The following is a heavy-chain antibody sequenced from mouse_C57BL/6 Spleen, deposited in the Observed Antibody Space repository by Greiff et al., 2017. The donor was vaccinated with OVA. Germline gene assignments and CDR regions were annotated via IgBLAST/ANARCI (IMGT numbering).Heavy chain of an antibody. Sequence: DVHLVESGGGLVQPGGSMKLSCAASGFTFSDAWMDWVRQSPEKGLEWVAEIRNKANNHATYYAESVKGRFTISRDDSKSSVYLQMNSLRAEDTGIYYCTRPSLTATFDYWGQGTTLTVSS. CDR3: TRPSLTATFDY. D-gene: IGHD4-1*01. CDR2: IRNKANNHAT. V-gene: IGHV6-6*01. CDR1: GFTFSDAW. J-gene: IGHJ2*01.